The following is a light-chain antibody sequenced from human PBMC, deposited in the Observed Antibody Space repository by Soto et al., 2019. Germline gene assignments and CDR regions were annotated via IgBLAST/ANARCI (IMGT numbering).Light chain of an antibody. V-gene: IGKV1-5*01. CDR3: QHYNSYPWT. CDR2: DAS. Sequence: DIQMTQSPSTLSASVGDRVTITCRASQSISGWLAWYQQKPGKAPKLLIYDASTLESGVPTRFSGSGSGTEFTLTISSLQPDDFANYYCQHYNSYPWTFGQGTKVEI. J-gene: IGKJ1*01. CDR1: QSISGW.